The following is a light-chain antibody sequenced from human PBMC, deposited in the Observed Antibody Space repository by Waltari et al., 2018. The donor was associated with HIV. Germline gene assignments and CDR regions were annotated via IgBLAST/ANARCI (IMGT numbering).Light chain of an antibody. CDR1: SLRSFF. CDR2: GAN. J-gene: IGLJ1*01. Sequence: SSELTQDPVLSVALGQTIKITCQGDSLRSFFPNWYQQTPGQAPILVVYGANRRPSGIPDRFSASNSGNTSSLIISDSRAVDEADYYCHSRDTDGDHYVFGGGTRVIV. CDR3: HSRDTDGDHYV. V-gene: IGLV3-19*01.